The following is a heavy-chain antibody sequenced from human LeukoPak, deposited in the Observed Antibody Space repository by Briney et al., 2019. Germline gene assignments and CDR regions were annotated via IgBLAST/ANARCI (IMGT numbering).Heavy chain of an antibody. Sequence: PSETLSLTCTVSGGSISSYYWSWIRQPPGKGLEWIGYIYYSGSTNYNPSLKSRVTISVDTSKNQFSLKLSSVTAADTAVYYCARESGGGATTFDYWGQGTLVTVSS. CDR3: ARESGGGATTFDY. J-gene: IGHJ4*02. CDR2: IYYSGST. V-gene: IGHV4-59*01. CDR1: GGSISSYY. D-gene: IGHD1-26*01.